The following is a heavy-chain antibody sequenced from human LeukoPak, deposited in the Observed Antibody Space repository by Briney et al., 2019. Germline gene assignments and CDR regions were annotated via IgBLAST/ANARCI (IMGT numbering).Heavy chain of an antibody. CDR1: GFTFSSYA. Sequence: GGSLRLSCAASGFTFSSYAMSWVRQAPGKGLEWVSTISGSGGSTYYADSVKGRFTISRDNSKNTLYLQMNSLRVEDTAVYYCARARDEYYFDYWGQGALVTVSS. CDR3: ARARDEYYFDY. V-gene: IGHV3-23*01. D-gene: IGHD6-6*01. J-gene: IGHJ4*02. CDR2: ISGSGGST.